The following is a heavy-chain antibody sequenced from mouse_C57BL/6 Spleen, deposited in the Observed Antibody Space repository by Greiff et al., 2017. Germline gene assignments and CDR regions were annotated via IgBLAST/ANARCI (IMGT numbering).Heavy chain of an antibody. CDR1: GYTFTSYW. Sequence: VQLQQPGAALVKPGASVKLSCKASGYTFTSYWMHWVKQRPGRGLEWIGRIDPNSGGTKYNEKFKSKATLTGDQPSSTAYMQLSSRTSEDSAVYYCARTGGDDYDGFDYWGQGTTLTVSS. V-gene: IGHV1-72*01. CDR2: IDPNSGGT. CDR3: ARTGGDDYDGFDY. J-gene: IGHJ2*01. D-gene: IGHD2-4*01.